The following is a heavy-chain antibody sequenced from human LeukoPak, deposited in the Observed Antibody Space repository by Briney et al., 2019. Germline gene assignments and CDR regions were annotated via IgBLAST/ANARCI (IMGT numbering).Heavy chain of an antibody. Sequence: PGGSLRLSCAASGFTFSSYSMNWVRQAPGKGLEWVSYISSSSSTIYYADSVKGRFTISRDNAKNSLYLQMNSLRAEDTAVYYCARVHSSSWYLYYFDYWGQGTLVTVSS. CDR3: ARVHSSSWYLYYFDY. V-gene: IGHV3-48*04. J-gene: IGHJ4*02. CDR2: ISSSSSTI. D-gene: IGHD6-13*01. CDR1: GFTFSSYS.